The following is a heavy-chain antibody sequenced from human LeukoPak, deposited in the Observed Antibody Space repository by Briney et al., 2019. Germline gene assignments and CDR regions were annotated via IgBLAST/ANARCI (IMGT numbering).Heavy chain of an antibody. V-gene: IGHV6-1*01. Sequence: SQTLSLTCAISGDSVSSNSAAWNWIRQSPSRGLEWLGRTNYRSKWYDDYAQSVKSRITINPDTSKNQFSLQLNSVAPEDTAVYYCARDLEAANTYYFDYWGQGTMVTVSS. CDR3: ARDLEAANTYYFDY. J-gene: IGHJ4*02. D-gene: IGHD6-13*01. CDR1: GDSVSSNSAA. CDR2: TNYRSKWYD.